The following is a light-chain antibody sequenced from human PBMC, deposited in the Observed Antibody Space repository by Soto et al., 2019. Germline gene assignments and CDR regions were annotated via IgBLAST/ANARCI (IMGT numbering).Light chain of an antibody. V-gene: IGKV3-11*01. CDR3: QQRSSWPPIT. Sequence: EMVLTQSPGTLSLSPWEIATLSCRASQSISSNSLAWYQQKPGQAPRLLIYDASNRATGIPARFSGSGSGTDFTLTISSLEPEDFAVYYCQQRSSWPPITLGQGTRLEIK. J-gene: IGKJ5*01. CDR2: DAS. CDR1: QSISSN.